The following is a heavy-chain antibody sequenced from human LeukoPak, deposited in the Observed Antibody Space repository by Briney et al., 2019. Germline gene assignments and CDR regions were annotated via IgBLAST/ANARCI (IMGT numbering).Heavy chain of an antibody. CDR1: GGSISSYY. V-gene: IGHV4-59*01. Sequence: PSETLSLTCTVSGGSISSYYWSWIRQPPGKGLEWIGYIYYSGSTNYNPSLKSRVTISVDTSKNQFSLRFSSVTAADTAFYYCARGRDGYIFDSWGQGTLVTVSS. D-gene: IGHD5-24*01. CDR3: ARGRDGYIFDS. CDR2: IYYSGST. J-gene: IGHJ4*02.